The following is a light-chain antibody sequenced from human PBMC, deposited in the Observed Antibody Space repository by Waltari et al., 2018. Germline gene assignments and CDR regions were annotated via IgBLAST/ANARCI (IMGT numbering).Light chain of an antibody. J-gene: IGLJ3*02. CDR3: SSYTSSSTLV. CDR1: SSDVGRYNY. Sequence: QSALTQPASVSGSPGQSITISCTGASSDVGRYNYVSWYQQYPGTAPKLIIYAVTNRPSGVSNRFSGSKSGNTASLTISGLQAEDEADYYCSSYTSSSTLVFGGGTKLTVL. V-gene: IGLV2-14*03. CDR2: AVT.